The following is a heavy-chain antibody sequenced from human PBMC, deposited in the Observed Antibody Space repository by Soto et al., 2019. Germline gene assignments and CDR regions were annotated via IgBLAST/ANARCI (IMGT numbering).Heavy chain of an antibody. D-gene: IGHD4-17*01. V-gene: IGHV3-23*05. CDR3: AKRTPLPTVTYLDY. Sequence: GGSLRLSCAASGFTFNTYGMSWVRQAPGKGLEWVSSTDSGGRNAFYAESVKGRFTISRDNSKNTLYLQMNSLRAEDTAVYYCAKRTPLPTVTYLDYWGQGSLVTVSS. J-gene: IGHJ4*02. CDR2: TDSGGRNA. CDR1: GFTFNTYG.